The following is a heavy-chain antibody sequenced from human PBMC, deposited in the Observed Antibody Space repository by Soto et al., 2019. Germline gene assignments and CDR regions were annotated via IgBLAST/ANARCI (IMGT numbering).Heavy chain of an antibody. V-gene: IGHV1-18*01. CDR3: ASGVGGYGDY. CDR2: ISAYYGNT. CDR1: GYIFPSFG. J-gene: IGHJ4*02. D-gene: IGHD5-12*01. Sequence: QVQLVQSGAEVKKPGASVKVSCKASGYIFPSFGLSWVRQAPGQGLEWMGWISAYYGNTNYAQKLQGRVTMTTDTSTSTASMELRSLRSDDTAVYYCASGVGGYGDYWGQGTLVTVSS.